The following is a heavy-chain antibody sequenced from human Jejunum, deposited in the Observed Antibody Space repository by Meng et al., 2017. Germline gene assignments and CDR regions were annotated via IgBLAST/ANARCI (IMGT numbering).Heavy chain of an antibody. CDR3: ARRASDDYGYNY. CDR1: GYNFTRYD. J-gene: IGHJ4*02. Sequence: QVQLVQSGAEVRKPGASVKVSCKASGYNFTRYDINWVRQATGQGLEWMGWVNPNSGQTGYARKFQGRVTMTRSTSITTAYMELSGLRSEDTAIYYCARRASDDYGYNYWGQGTLVTVSS. D-gene: IGHD5-18*01. V-gene: IGHV1-8*01. CDR2: VNPNSGQT.